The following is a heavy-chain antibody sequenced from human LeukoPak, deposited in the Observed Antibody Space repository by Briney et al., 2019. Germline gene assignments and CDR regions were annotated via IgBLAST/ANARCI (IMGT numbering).Heavy chain of an antibody. CDR3: TRVGYIDEGIDY. J-gene: IGHJ4*02. CDR2: IKQDGSKK. V-gene: IGHV3-7*04. D-gene: IGHD5-24*01. CDR1: RFTVSSNY. Sequence: GGSLRLSCAASRFTVSSNYMSWVRQAPGKGLEWVANIKQDGSKKSYVDSVKGRFSISRDNAKNSLYLQMNSLRAEDTAIYYCTRVGYIDEGIDYWGQGTLVTVSS.